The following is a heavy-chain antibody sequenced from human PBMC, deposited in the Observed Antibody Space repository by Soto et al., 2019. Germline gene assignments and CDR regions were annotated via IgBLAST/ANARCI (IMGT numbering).Heavy chain of an antibody. CDR3: ARAKGRTTVTNWFDP. J-gene: IGHJ5*02. CDR2: ISTDGGIT. D-gene: IGHD4-17*01. CDR1: GLIFSNYR. V-gene: IGHV3-64*02. Sequence: GGSLRLSCAASGLIFSNYRMHWVRQAPGKGLEWVSSISTDGGITNYADSVKGRFTISRDNSKNTLYLQMGSLRAEDMAVYYCARAKGRTTVTNWFDPWGQGTLVTVSS.